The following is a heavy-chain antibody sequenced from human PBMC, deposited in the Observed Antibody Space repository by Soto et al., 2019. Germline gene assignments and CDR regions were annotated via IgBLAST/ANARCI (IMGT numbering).Heavy chain of an antibody. D-gene: IGHD3-10*01. CDR1: GFTFSSYD. Sequence: EVQLVESGGGLVQPGGSLRLSCAASGFTFSSYDMHWVRQATGKGLEWVSAIGTAGDTYYPGSVMGRFTISREKAKNSLYLQMNSLRARDSAVYYCATRGFGEDVAFDIWGQGTMVTVSS. CDR3: ATRGFGEDVAFDI. CDR2: IGTAGDT. V-gene: IGHV3-13*01. J-gene: IGHJ3*02.